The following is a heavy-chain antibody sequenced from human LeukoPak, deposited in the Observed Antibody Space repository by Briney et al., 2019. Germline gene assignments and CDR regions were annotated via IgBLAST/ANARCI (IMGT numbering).Heavy chain of an antibody. V-gene: IGHV3-23*01. D-gene: IGHD4-17*01. Sequence: GGSLRLSCVASGLTFKNYAMTWIRQAPGKGLKWVSVMSASGDSTYHAESVKGRFTISRDNSKDTLFLQMNSLRGEDTAVYYCARTRFYYYNMDVWGKGTKVTVSS. CDR2: MSASGDST. CDR1: GLTFKNYA. J-gene: IGHJ6*03. CDR3: ARTRFYYYNMDV.